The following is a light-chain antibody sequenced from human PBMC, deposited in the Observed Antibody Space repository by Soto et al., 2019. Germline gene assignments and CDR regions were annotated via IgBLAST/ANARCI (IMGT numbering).Light chain of an antibody. CDR1: QDISNF. J-gene: IGKJ4*01. V-gene: IGKV1-33*01. Sequence: DVQMTQSPSSLSASVGDRVTITCQASQDISNFLNWYHQAPGKAPQLLIYDVSTLQPGVASRFSGSGSGTDFTFTISTLQPEDIGTFYCQQYDKQPVTFGGGTKVEIK. CDR2: DVS. CDR3: QQYDKQPVT.